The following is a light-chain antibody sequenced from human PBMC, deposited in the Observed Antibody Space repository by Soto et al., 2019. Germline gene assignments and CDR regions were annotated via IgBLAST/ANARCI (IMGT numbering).Light chain of an antibody. V-gene: IGKV3-11*01. Sequence: ESALTQSPGTLSLSPGERATLSCRASQSVSTYYLAWYQQKPGQAPRLLIYGASNRATGIPARFSGSGSGTDFTLTISSLEAEDFAIYYCQQRSNWPPITFGQGTRLEI. J-gene: IGKJ5*01. CDR3: QQRSNWPPIT. CDR2: GAS. CDR1: QSVSTY.